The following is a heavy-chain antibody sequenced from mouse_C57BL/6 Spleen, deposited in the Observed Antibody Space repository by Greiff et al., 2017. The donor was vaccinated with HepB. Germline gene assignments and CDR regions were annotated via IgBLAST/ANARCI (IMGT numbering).Heavy chain of an antibody. CDR3: ARWGGTTRVYYFDY. CDR2: IYPGDGDT. CDR1: GYAFSSYW. D-gene: IGHD2-12*01. J-gene: IGHJ2*01. V-gene: IGHV1-80*01. Sequence: QVQLQQSGAELVKPGASVKISCKASGYAFSSYWMNWVKQRPGKGLEWIGQIYPGDGDTNYNGKFKGKATLTADKSSSTAYMQLSSLTSEDSAVYFCARWGGTTRVYYFDYWGQGTTLTVSS.